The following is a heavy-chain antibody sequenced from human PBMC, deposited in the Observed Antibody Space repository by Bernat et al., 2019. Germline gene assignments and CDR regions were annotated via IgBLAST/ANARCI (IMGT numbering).Heavy chain of an antibody. J-gene: IGHJ6*02. V-gene: IGHV1-69*06. D-gene: IGHD1-7*01. CDR1: GGTFSSYA. CDR2: IIPIFGTA. CDR3: ARNWNYDHCYYYYYGMDV. Sequence: QVQLVQSGAEVKKPGSSVKVSCKASGGTFSSYAISWVRQAPGQGLEWVGGIIPIFGTANYAQKFQGRVTITADKSTSTAYMELSSLRSEDTAVYYCARNWNYDHCYYYYYGMDVWGQGTTVTVSS.